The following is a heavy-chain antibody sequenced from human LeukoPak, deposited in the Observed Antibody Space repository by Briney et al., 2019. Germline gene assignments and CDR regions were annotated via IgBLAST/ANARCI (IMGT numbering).Heavy chain of an antibody. Sequence: GRSLRLSCAASGFTFSSYGMHWVRQAPGKGLEWVAVISYDGSNKYYADSVKGRFTISRDNSKNTLYLQMNSLRAEDTAVYYCAKDRAAAGTFNWFDPWGQGTLVTVPS. J-gene: IGHJ5*02. CDR2: ISYDGSNK. V-gene: IGHV3-30*18. CDR1: GFTFSSYG. D-gene: IGHD6-13*01. CDR3: AKDRAAAGTFNWFDP.